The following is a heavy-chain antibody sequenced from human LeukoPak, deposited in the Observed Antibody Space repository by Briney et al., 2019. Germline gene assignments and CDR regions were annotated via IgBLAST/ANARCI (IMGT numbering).Heavy chain of an antibody. CDR2: ISYDGSNK. CDR3: ARSGVGPFDY. D-gene: IGHD1-26*01. V-gene: IGHV3-30*03. J-gene: IGHJ4*02. CDR1: GFTFSSYG. Sequence: RRSLRLSCAASGFTFSSYGMHWVRQAPGKRLEWVAVISYDGSNKYYADSVKGRFTISRDNSKNTLYLQMNSPRAEDTAVYYCARSGVGPFDYWGQGTLVTVSS.